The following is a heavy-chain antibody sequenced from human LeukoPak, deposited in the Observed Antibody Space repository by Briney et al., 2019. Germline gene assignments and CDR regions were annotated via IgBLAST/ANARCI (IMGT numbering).Heavy chain of an antibody. J-gene: IGHJ4*02. Sequence: ASVKASCKASGYTFTDYYIHWVRQAPGQGLEWMGWISPNTGGTNFAQKFQGRVTMTRDTSISTAYMELSRLKSDDTAVYYCAKGEMGATDYWGQGTLVTVSS. CDR1: GYTFTDYY. CDR3: AKGEMGATDY. D-gene: IGHD1-26*01. CDR2: ISPNTGGT. V-gene: IGHV1-2*02.